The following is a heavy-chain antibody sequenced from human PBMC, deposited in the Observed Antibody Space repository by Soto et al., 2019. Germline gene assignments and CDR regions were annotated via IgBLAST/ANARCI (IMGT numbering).Heavy chain of an antibody. CDR2: ILGGTGNT. CDR3: AREGDHPGYDYGLDY. J-gene: IGHJ4*02. Sequence: QVQLVQSGAEVRKPGASVKVSCQASGYTFTDFAIHWVRQAPGQGLEWMGWILGGTGNTKYSQKFQGRFTITRDTSPTTAYMELSSLTSGDTALYFCAREGDHPGYDYGLDYWGQGILVTVSS. CDR1: GYTFTDFA. V-gene: IGHV1-3*01. D-gene: IGHD5-12*01.